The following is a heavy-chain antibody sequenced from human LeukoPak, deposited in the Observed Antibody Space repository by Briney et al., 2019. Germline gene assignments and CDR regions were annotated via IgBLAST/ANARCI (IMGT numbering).Heavy chain of an antibody. J-gene: IGHJ6*02. V-gene: IGHV5-51*01. CDR1: GYSFTSYW. D-gene: IGHD2-2*01. Sequence: GESLKISCKGSGYSFTSYWIIWVRQMPGKGLEWMGIIYPGDSDITYSPTFQGQVTISADKSISTAYLQWSSLKASDSALYYCARRGGTRCSDTNCYDAYYYSGVDVWGQGTTVIVSS. CDR3: ARRGGTRCSDTNCYDAYYYSGVDV. CDR2: IYPGDSDI.